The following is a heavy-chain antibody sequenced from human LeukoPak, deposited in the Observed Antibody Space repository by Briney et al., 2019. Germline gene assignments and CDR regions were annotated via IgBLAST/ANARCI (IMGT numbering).Heavy chain of an antibody. V-gene: IGHV3-30-3*01. CDR1: GFTFSSYA. D-gene: IGHD3-3*01. J-gene: IGHJ4*02. CDR3: AKDLWDFGVVTFDY. Sequence: PGGSLRLSCAASGFTFSSYAMHWVRQAPGKGLEWVAVISYDGSNKYYADSVKGRFTISRDNSKNTLYLQMNSLRAEDTAVYYRAKDLWDFGVVTFDYWGQGTLVTVSS. CDR2: ISYDGSNK.